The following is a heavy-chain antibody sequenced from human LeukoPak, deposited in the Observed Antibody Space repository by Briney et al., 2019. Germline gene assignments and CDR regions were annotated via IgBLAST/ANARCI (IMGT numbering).Heavy chain of an antibody. CDR2: ISYDESDK. CDR3: AKEYYYDSSGYSHVSYYYGMDV. D-gene: IGHD3-22*01. V-gene: IGHV3-30*18. Sequence: PGRSLRLSCAASGFTFSSYALHWVRQAPGRGLEWVALISYDESDKYYADFVKGRFTISRDNSKNTLYLQMNSLRAEDTAVYYCAKEYYYDSSGYSHVSYYYGMDVWGQGTTVTVSS. J-gene: IGHJ6*02. CDR1: GFTFSSYA.